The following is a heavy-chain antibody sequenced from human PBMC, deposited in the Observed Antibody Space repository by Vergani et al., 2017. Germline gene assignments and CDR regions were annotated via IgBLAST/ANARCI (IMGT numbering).Heavy chain of an antibody. CDR1: GASIRSSNYY. V-gene: IGHV4-39*01. J-gene: IGHJ5*02. Sequence: QLQLQESGPGLVKPSATLSLTCSVSGASIRSSNYYWGWIRQPPGKGLEWIASIYYSGSTYYNPSLKSRVTISVDTSKNQFSLKLSSLTAADTAVYFCTRRSAMEWLVKIGWFARWGQGILVTVSS. CDR2: IYYSGST. CDR3: TRRSAMEWLVKIGWFAR. D-gene: IGHD6-19*01.